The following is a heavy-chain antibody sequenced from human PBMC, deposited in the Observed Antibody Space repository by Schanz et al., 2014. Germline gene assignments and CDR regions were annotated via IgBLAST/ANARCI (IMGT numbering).Heavy chain of an antibody. CDR3: VRDSFFAFDY. V-gene: IGHV3-48*01. D-gene: IGHD3-3*01. J-gene: IGHJ4*02. CDR1: GFSFTTYA. Sequence: EVQLLESGGGLVQPGGSLRLSCASSGFSFTTYAMSWVRQAPGKGLEWVSYVSRSTPDIYYADSVKGRFTMSRDNAKNSVFLQMNSLRAEDTAVYYCVRDSFFAFDYWGQGPLVTVSS. CDR2: VSRSTPDI.